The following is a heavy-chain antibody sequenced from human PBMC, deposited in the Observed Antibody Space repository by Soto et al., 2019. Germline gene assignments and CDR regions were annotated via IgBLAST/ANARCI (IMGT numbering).Heavy chain of an antibody. Sequence: SXTLSLTCTVSGGSISSSTYYWCWMRQPPGKGLEWIASFFIGGNTYYNPSLKSRVTISVDTSKNQFSLKLSSVTAADTAVYYCARVGGDYVLGWFDPWGQGTLVTVSS. CDR1: GGSISSSTYY. V-gene: IGHV4-39*01. J-gene: IGHJ5*02. CDR2: FFIGGNT. D-gene: IGHD4-17*01. CDR3: ARVGGDYVLGWFDP.